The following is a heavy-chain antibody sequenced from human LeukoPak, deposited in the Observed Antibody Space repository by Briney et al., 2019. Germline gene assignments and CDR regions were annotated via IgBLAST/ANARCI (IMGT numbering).Heavy chain of an antibody. V-gene: IGHV3-53*01. CDR1: GFIVSNNY. CDR3: ARDGSTTRPFDI. CDR2: IYSGGTT. J-gene: IGHJ3*02. D-gene: IGHD2-2*01. Sequence: GGSLRLSCAASGFIVSNNYLSWVRQAPGKGLEWVSIIYSGGTTYYADSVKGRFTISRDNSKNTVYLQMNSLRAEDTAVYHCARDGSTTRPFDIWGQGTMVTVSS.